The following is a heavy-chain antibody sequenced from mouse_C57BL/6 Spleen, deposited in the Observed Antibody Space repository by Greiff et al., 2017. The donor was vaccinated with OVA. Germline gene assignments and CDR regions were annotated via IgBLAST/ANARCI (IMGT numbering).Heavy chain of an antibody. Sequence: EVQLVESGGGLVKPGGSLKLSCAASGFTFSDYGMHWVRQAPGQGLEWVAYIRTADSTTYYADTVKGRFTLSGDNATNTLFLQLTSLESEDTAMYYGARREHDLLFAYWGKGTLVTVAA. CDR3: ARREHDLLFAY. CDR1: GFTFSDYG. V-gene: IGHV5-17*01. J-gene: IGHJ3*01. D-gene: IGHD2-12*01. CDR2: IRTADSTT.